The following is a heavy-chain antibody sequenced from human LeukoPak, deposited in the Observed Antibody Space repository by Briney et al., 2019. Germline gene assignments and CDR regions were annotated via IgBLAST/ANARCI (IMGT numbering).Heavy chain of an antibody. CDR3: AREGGHYGPGSSDY. CDR2: ISSSSSYI. J-gene: IGHJ4*02. V-gene: IGHV3-21*01. Sequence: PGGSLRLSCAASGFTFSSYSMNWVRQAPGKGLEWVSSISSSSSYIYYADSVKGRFTISRDNAKNSLYLQMNSLRAEDTAVYYCAREGGHYGPGSSDYWGQGTLVTVSS. D-gene: IGHD3-10*01. CDR1: GFTFSSYS.